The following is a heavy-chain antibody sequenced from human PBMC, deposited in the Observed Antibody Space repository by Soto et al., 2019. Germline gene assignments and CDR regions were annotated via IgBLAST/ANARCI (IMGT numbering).Heavy chain of an antibody. D-gene: IGHD6-19*01. CDR1: GGSFSIDA. CDR2: IIPIFATT. V-gene: IGHV1-69*13. J-gene: IGHJ6*02. CDR3: TKGVGVAVRPDYYYYGMDV. Sequence: SVKVSCKASGGSFSIDAVSWVRQAPGQGLEWMGGIIPIFATTNYAQEVQGRVTITADESTTTAYMELSSLRSDDTAVYYCTKGVGVAVRPDYYYYGMDVWGQGTTVTVSS.